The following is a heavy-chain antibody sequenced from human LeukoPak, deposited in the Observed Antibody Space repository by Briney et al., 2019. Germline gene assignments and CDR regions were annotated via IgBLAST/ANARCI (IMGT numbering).Heavy chain of an antibody. Sequence: GRSLRLSCAASGFTFSSYAMHWVRQAPGKGLEWVTIISYDGSKKYYADYVKGRFTISRDNSKNTLYLQMNSLRAEDTAVYYCAKDLARIAARRSLAWFDPWGQGTLVTVSS. CDR3: AKDLARIAARRSLAWFDP. CDR2: ISYDGSKK. CDR1: GFTFSSYA. D-gene: IGHD6-6*01. J-gene: IGHJ5*02. V-gene: IGHV3-30*04.